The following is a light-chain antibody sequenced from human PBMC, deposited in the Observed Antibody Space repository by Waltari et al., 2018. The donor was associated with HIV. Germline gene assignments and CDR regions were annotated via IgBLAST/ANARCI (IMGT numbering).Light chain of an antibody. CDR1: SSNIGSHT. CDR3: ATWDDSLNGHV. J-gene: IGLJ3*02. CDR2: STK. Sequence: QSVLTQPPSASGTPGQRVTISCSGTSSNIGSHTVDWYQQLPGAAPKLLIYSTKQRPSGVPVRGSGSNAGTSASLAISGLQSEDEADYFCATWDDSLNGHVFGGGTKLTV. V-gene: IGLV1-44*01.